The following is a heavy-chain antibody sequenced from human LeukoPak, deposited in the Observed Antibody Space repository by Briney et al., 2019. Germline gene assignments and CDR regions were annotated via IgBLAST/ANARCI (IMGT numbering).Heavy chain of an antibody. Sequence: SVKVSCKASGGTFSSYAISWVRQAPGQGLEWMGGIIPIFGTANYAQKFQGRVTITADKSTSTAYMELSSLRSEDTAVYYCARPEDITMMPDAFDIWGQGTMVTVSS. CDR3: ARPEDITMMPDAFDI. CDR1: GGTFSSYA. V-gene: IGHV1-69*06. J-gene: IGHJ3*02. D-gene: IGHD3-22*01. CDR2: IIPIFGTA.